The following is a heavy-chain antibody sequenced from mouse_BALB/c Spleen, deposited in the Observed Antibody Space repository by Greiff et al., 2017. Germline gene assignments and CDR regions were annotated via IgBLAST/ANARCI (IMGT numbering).Heavy chain of an antibody. J-gene: IGHJ2*01. CDR2: ISSGGSYT. CDR3: TRDGYDYDGSFDY. Sequence: EVQVVESGGGLVKPGGSLKLSCAASGFTFSSYTMSWVRQTPEKRLEWVATISSGGSYTYYPDSVKGRFTISRDNAKNTLYLQMSSLKSEDTAMYYCTRDGYDYDGSFDYWGQGTTLTVSS. V-gene: IGHV5-6-4*01. CDR1: GFTFSSYT. D-gene: IGHD2-4*01.